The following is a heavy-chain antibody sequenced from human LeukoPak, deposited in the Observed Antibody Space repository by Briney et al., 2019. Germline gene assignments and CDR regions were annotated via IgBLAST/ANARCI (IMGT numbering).Heavy chain of an antibody. CDR3: AKVQYSDYDMHFDS. D-gene: IGHD5-12*01. V-gene: IGHV3-23*01. CDR2: IGGSDGNT. CDR1: GFTFSCYA. J-gene: IGHJ4*02. Sequence: PGGSLRLSCAASGFTFSCYAMSWVRQAPGMGLQWVSAIGGSDGNTYYADSVKGRFTISRDNSKNSLYLQINSLRADDRAVYYCAKVQYSDYDMHFDSWGQGTLVTVSS.